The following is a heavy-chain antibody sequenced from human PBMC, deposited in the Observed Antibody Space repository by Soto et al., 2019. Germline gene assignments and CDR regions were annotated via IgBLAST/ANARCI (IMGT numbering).Heavy chain of an antibody. D-gene: IGHD2-2*01. V-gene: IGHV4-34*01. J-gene: IGHJ4*02. Sequence: PSETLSLTCAVYGGSFSGYYWSWIRQPPGKGQEWIGEINHSGSTNYNPSLKSRVTITVDTSKNQFSLKLSSVTAADTAVYYCARGIGRPAANFDYWGQGTLVTVSS. CDR3: ARGIGRPAANFDY. CDR1: GGSFSGYY. CDR2: INHSGST.